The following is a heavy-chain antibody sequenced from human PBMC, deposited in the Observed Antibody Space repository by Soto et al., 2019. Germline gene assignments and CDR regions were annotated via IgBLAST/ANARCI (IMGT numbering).Heavy chain of an antibody. CDR3: ASLSDRREDY. Sequence: SETLSLTCTVSGGSISSSSYYWGWIRQPPGKGLEWIGSIYYSGSTYYNPSLKSRVTISVDTSKNQFSLKLSSVTAADTAVYYCASLSDRREDYWGQGTLVTVSS. D-gene: IGHD2-15*01. CDR1: GGSISSSSYY. CDR2: IYYSGST. J-gene: IGHJ4*02. V-gene: IGHV4-39*01.